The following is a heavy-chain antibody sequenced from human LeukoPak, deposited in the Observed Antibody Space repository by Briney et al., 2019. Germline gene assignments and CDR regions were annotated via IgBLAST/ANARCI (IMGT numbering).Heavy chain of an antibody. CDR2: INPNSGGT. D-gene: IGHD6-19*01. J-gene: IGHJ4*02. Sequence: ASVKVSCKASGYTFTGYYMHWVRQAPGQVLEWMGWINPNSGGTNYAQKFQGRVTMTRDTSISTAYMELSRLRSDDTAVYYCARDSSSDSSGWYAEYVLYYFDYWGQGTLVTVSS. V-gene: IGHV1-2*02. CDR3: ARDSSSDSSGWYAEYVLYYFDY. CDR1: GYTFTGYY.